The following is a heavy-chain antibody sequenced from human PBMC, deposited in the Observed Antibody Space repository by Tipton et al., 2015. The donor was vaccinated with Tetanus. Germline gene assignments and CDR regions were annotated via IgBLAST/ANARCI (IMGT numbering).Heavy chain of an antibody. J-gene: IGHJ4*02. V-gene: IGHV4-61*01. CDR3: ARDRRDFAYDMRGFYPPLYYFDN. D-gene: IGHD3-22*01. Sequence: TLSLTCTVSGSSISRSNHYWTWIRQPPGKEPEWVGYVYHSGTTNYNPSLMSRVTLSLDTARGQFSLKLTSVTAADAAVYFCARDRRDFAYDMRGFYPPLYYFDNSGQGLRVTVSS. CDR1: GSSISRSNHY. CDR2: VYHSGTT.